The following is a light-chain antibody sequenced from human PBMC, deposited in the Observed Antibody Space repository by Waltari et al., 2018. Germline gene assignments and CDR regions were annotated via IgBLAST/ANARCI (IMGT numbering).Light chain of an antibody. CDR2: DND. Sequence: QSVLTQPPSVAAAPGQEVNISGYGSSYDIGAHVVSWYQHPPGTAPKLLIYDNDQRPSGISDLFSSSKSAPSATLGITGLQTGHDADYYCGTWDVSLNLLFGGGTRVTVL. CDR3: GTWDVSLNLL. J-gene: IGLJ2*01. V-gene: IGLV1-51*01. CDR1: SYDIGAHV.